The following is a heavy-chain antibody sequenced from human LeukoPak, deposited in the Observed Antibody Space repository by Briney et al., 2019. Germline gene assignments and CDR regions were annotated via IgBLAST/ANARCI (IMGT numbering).Heavy chain of an antibody. CDR3: ARDRDGYNFRDV. J-gene: IGHJ6*02. D-gene: IGHD5-24*01. CDR1: GGTFSSYT. Sequence: GSSVKVSCKASGGTFSSYTISWVRQAPGQGLEWMGGIIPILGIANYAQKFQCRVTITADKSTSTAYMELSSLRSEDTAVYYCARDRDGYNFRDVWGQGTTVTVSS. V-gene: IGHV1-69*04. CDR2: IIPILGIA.